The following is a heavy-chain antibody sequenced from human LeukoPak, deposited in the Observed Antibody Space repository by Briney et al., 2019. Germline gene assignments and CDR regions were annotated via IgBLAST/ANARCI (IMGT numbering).Heavy chain of an antibody. Sequence: PGRSLRLSCAASGFTFSNYGMHWVRQAPGKGLEWVAIIWYDGTNKYYADSVKGRFTISRDNSKDTLYLQMSSLRDEDTAVYYCATGGYDQKGPFDYWGQGILVTVSS. CDR2: IWYDGTNK. CDR1: GFTFSNYG. V-gene: IGHV3-33*01. J-gene: IGHJ4*02. CDR3: ATGGYDQKGPFDY. D-gene: IGHD5-12*01.